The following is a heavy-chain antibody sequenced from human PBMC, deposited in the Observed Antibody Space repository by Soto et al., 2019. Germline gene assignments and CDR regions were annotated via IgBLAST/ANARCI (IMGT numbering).Heavy chain of an antibody. J-gene: IGHJ6*02. CDR1: GGSISSYY. CDR2: IYYSGST. D-gene: IGHD4-17*01. CDR3: ARGVRNTVTTFFYYYGMDV. V-gene: IGHV4-59*01. Sequence: SETLSLTCTVSGGSISSYYWSWIRQPPGKGLEWIGYIYYSGSTNYNPSLKSRVTISVDTSKNQFSLKLSSVTAADTAVYYCARGVRNTVTTFFYYYGMDVWGQGTTVTVSS.